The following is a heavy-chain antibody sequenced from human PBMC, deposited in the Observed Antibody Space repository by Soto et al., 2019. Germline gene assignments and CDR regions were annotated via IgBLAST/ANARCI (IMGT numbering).Heavy chain of an antibody. CDR1: GGTFSSYA. CDR2: IIPILGTA. CDR3: ARDTHDYGDCGLMVDI. Sequence: QVQLVQSGAEVKKPGSSVKVSCKASGGTFSSYAISWVRQAPGQGLEWMGGIIPILGTANYAQKFQGRVTITADESTSTAYMELSGLRSEDTAMYYCARDTHDYGDCGLMVDIWGQGTMVTVSS. V-gene: IGHV1-69*01. D-gene: IGHD4-17*01. J-gene: IGHJ3*02.